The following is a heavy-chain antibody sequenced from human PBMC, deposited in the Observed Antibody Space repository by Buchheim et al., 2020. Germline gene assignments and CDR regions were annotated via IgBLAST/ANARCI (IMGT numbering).Heavy chain of an antibody. CDR3: AREGHPYYYYYYALDV. J-gene: IGHJ6*02. CDR2: ISYHGNNK. V-gene: IGHV3-30*04. Sequence: QVQLVESGGGVVQPGRSLRLSCAASGLTFSSYAMHWVRQAPGKGLEWVAVISYHGNNKYYTDSVKGRFTISRDNAKNTLYLQMNSLRAEDTAVYYCAREGHPYYYYYYALDVWGQGTT. CDR1: GLTFSSYA.